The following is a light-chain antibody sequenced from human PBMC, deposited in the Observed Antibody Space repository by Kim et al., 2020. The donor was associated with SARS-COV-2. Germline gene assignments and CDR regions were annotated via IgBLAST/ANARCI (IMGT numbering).Light chain of an antibody. Sequence: GQRVTISCSGSTSNIGTNAVNWYHQLPGTAPKLLIYSNDHRPSGVPDRFSGSKSGTSASLAISGLQSEDEADYYCSAWDDSLNGVIFGGGTQLTVL. CDR2: SND. CDR3: SAWDDSLNGVI. J-gene: IGLJ2*01. V-gene: IGLV1-44*01. CDR1: TSNIGTNA.